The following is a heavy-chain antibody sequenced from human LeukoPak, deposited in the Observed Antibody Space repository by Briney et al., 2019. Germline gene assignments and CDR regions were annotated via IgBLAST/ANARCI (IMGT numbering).Heavy chain of an antibody. D-gene: IGHD6-13*01. J-gene: IGHJ1*01. Sequence: GRFLRLSCAASGFTFSSYGMHWVRQAPGKGLEWVAVISYDGSNKYYADSVKGRFTISRDNSKNTLYLQMNSLRAEDTAVYYCAKDETWGAAAGTYFQHWGQGTLVTVSS. V-gene: IGHV3-30*18. CDR1: GFTFSSYG. CDR2: ISYDGSNK. CDR3: AKDETWGAAAGTYFQH.